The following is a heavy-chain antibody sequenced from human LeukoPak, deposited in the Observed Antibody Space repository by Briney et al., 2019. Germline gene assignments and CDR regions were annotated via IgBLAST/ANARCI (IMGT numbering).Heavy chain of an antibody. CDR2: INHSGST. D-gene: IGHD3-9*01. CDR1: GGSFSGYY. V-gene: IGHV4-34*01. CDR3: ARGRPVRYFDWLPIFPELDY. J-gene: IGHJ4*02. Sequence: SETLSLTCAVCGGSFSGYYWSWIRQPPGKGLEWIGEINHSGSTNYNPSLKSRVTISVDTSKNQFSLKLSSVTAADTAVYYCARGRPVRYFDWLPIFPELDYRGQGTLVTVSS.